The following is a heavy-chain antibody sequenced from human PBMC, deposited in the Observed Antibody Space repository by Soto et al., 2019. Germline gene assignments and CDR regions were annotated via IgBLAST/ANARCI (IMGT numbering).Heavy chain of an antibody. CDR3: ARERAAGIGDYYYYFGMDV. Sequence: ASVKVSCKASGYTFTGYYMQWVRQAPGQGLEWMGWINPNSGGTNYAQKFQGRVTMTRDTSISTAYMELSRLRSDDTAVYYCARERAAGIGDYYYYFGMDVWGQGTTVTVYS. CDR1: GYTFTGYY. CDR2: INPNSGGT. J-gene: IGHJ6*02. V-gene: IGHV1-2*02. D-gene: IGHD6-13*01.